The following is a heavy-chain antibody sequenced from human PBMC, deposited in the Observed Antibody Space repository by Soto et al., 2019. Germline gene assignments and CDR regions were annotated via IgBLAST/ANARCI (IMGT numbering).Heavy chain of an antibody. CDR2: ISAYNGNT. CDR3: SRXWGGAPAANWSYYGLDV. V-gene: IGHV1-18*04. D-gene: IGHD2-2*01. J-gene: IGHJ6*02. Sequence: ASVKVSCKASGYTFTSCGISWVRQAPGQGLEWMGWISAYNGNTNYAQKLQGRVTMTTDTSTSTASMELSSLRSEDAVTYYCSRXWGGAPAANWSYYGLDVWGQGTTVTVSS. CDR1: GYTFTSCG.